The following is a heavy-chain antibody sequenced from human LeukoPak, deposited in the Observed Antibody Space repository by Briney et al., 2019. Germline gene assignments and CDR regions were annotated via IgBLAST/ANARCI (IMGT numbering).Heavy chain of an antibody. CDR3: AKDPFNWNAPY. J-gene: IGHJ4*02. V-gene: IGHV3-23*01. D-gene: IGHD1-20*01. CDR2: IRGSGIST. CDR1: GFTFDDYG. Sequence: GGSLRLSCAASGFTFDDYGMSWVRQAPGKGLEWVSGIRGSGISTYYADSVRGRFTISRDNSKNTLYLQMNSLRAEDTAVYYCAKDPFNWNAPYWGQGTLVTVSS.